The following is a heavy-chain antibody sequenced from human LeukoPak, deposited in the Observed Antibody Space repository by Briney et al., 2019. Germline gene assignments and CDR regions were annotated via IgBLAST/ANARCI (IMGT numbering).Heavy chain of an antibody. CDR1: EFTFSPHY. J-gene: IGHJ4*02. CDR2: VNSDGSST. D-gene: IGHD6-19*01. CDR3: ARGSTQYSSGWYGLDY. Sequence: GGSLGLSCATSEFTFSPHYMDWVRQSPGQGLVWVSRVNSDGSSTTYADSVKGRFTISRDNAKNTLYLQMNSLRAEDTAVYYCARGSTQYSSGWYGLDYWGQGTLVTVSS. V-gene: IGHV3-74*01.